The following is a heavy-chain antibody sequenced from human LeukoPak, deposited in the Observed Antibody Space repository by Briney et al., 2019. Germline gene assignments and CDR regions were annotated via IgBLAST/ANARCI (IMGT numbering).Heavy chain of an antibody. CDR3: AKDRAVYYDFWSGYFDY. J-gene: IGHJ4*02. Sequence: GGSLRLSCAASGFTFSSYWMHWVRQAPGKGLVWVSRINTDGSSTSYADSVKGRFTISRDNSKNTLYLQMNSLRAEDTAVYYCAKDRAVYYDFWSGYFDYWGQGTLVTVSS. CDR1: GFTFSSYW. CDR2: INTDGSST. V-gene: IGHV3-74*01. D-gene: IGHD3-3*01.